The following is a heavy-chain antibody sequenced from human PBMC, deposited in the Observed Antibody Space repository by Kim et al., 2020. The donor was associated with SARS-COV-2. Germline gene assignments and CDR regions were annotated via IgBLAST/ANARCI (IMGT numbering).Heavy chain of an antibody. Sequence: GGSLRLSCAASGFTFSSYSMNWVRQAPGKGLEWVSSISSSSSYIYYADSVKGRFTISRDNAKNSLYLQMNSMRAEDTAVYYCARETTYYDFWSGYNNPSVGMDVWGQGSTVTVSS. CDR1: GFTFSSYS. CDR3: ARETTYYDFWSGYNNPSVGMDV. D-gene: IGHD3-3*01. V-gene: IGHV3-21*01. CDR2: ISSSSSYI. J-gene: IGHJ6*02.